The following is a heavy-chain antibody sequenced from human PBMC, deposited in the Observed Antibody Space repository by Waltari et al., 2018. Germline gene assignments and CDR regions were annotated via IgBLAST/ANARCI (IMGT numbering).Heavy chain of an antibody. J-gene: IGHJ4*02. CDR3: ARDSAG. Sequence: QVQLVESGGGVVQPGRSLRLSCAASGFTFSSYAMHWVRQAPGKELEWVAVISYDGSNKNYADSEKGLFTISRDNSKNTLYLQMNSLRAEDTAVYYCARDSAGWGQGTLVTVSS. D-gene: IGHD1-26*01. V-gene: IGHV3-30-3*01. CDR1: GFTFSSYA. CDR2: ISYDGSNK.